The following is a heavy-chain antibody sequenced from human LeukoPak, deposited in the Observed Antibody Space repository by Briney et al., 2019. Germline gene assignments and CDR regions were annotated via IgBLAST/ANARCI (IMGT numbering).Heavy chain of an antibody. CDR3: ARENQLTIFARRGSFDY. J-gene: IGHJ4*02. V-gene: IGHV4-39*02. CDR2: IYYSGST. Sequence: PSETLSLTCTVSGGSISSSSYYWGWIRQPPGKGLEWIGSIYYSGSTYYNPSLKSRVTISVDTSKNQFSLKLSSVTAADTAVYYCARENQLTIFARRGSFDYWGQGTLVTVSS. D-gene: IGHD3-3*01. CDR1: GGSISSSSYY.